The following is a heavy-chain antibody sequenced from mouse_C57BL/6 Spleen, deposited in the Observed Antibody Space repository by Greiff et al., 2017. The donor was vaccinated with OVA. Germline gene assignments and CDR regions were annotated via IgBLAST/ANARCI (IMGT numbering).Heavy chain of an antibody. V-gene: IGHV5-17*01. Sequence: EVKLVESGGGLVKPGGSLKLSCAASGFTFSDYGMHWVRQAPEKGLEWVAYISSGSSTIYYADTVKGRFTISRDNAKNTLFLQMTSLRSEDTAMYYCARTPYDYGYAMDYWGQGTSVTVSS. CDR2: ISSGSSTI. CDR1: GFTFSDYG. J-gene: IGHJ4*01. D-gene: IGHD2-4*01. CDR3: ARTPYDYGYAMDY.